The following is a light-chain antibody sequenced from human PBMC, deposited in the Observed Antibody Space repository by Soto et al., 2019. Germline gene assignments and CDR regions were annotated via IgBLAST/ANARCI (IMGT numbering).Light chain of an antibody. V-gene: IGKV3-11*01. CDR2: DAS. J-gene: IGKJ3*01. Sequence: EKVLTQSRATLSLYPGQKPTLSCRASQSVGNYVAWYQQKPGQAAWLLIYDASNRATGIPARFSGRGSGTDFTLTISSLEPEDFAIYYCQQRSNWLFGPGTKVDIK. CDR1: QSVGNY. CDR3: QQRSNWL.